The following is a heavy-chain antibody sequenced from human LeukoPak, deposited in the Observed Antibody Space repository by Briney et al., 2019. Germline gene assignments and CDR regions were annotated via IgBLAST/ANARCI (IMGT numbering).Heavy chain of an antibody. V-gene: IGHV3-48*03. CDR3: ARGSGSYAY. Sequence: GGSLRLSCAASGFTFSSYEMNWVRQAPGKGLEWVSYISSSGSTIYYADSVKGRFTISRDNSKNTLYLQMNSLRAEDTAVYYCARGSGSYAYWGQGTLVTVSS. D-gene: IGHD1-26*01. CDR2: ISSSGSTI. J-gene: IGHJ4*02. CDR1: GFTFSSYE.